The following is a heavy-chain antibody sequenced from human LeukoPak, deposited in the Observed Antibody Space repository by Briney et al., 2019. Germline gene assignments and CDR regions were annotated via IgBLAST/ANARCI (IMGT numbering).Heavy chain of an antibody. Sequence: SETLSLTCTVSGGSISSSSYYWSWIRQPPGKGLEWIGEINHSGSTNYNPSLKSRVTISVDTSKNQFSLKLSSVTAADTAVYYCARDLCSSTSCYGALNWFDPWGQGTLVTVSS. CDR1: GGSISSSSYY. J-gene: IGHJ5*02. CDR3: ARDLCSSTSCYGALNWFDP. D-gene: IGHD2-2*01. CDR2: INHSGST. V-gene: IGHV4-39*07.